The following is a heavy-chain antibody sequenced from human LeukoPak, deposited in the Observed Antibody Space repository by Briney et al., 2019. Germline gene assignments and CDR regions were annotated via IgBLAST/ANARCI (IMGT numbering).Heavy chain of an antibody. CDR3: ARDTTPGRYCSTISCYPPGY. V-gene: IGHV3-21*01. Sequence: PGGSLRLSCAASGFTFSSYGMSWVRQAPGKGLEWVSSISSSSSHIYYADSVKGRFTISRDNAKNSLYLQMNSLRAEDTAVYYCARDTTPGRYCSTISCYPPGYWGQGTLVTVSS. J-gene: IGHJ4*02. D-gene: IGHD2-2*01. CDR2: ISSSSSHI. CDR1: GFTFSSYG.